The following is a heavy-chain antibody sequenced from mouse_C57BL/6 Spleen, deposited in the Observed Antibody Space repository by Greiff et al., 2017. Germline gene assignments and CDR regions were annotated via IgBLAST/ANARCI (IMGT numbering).Heavy chain of an antibody. CDR3: ARPTVVATEYFDV. D-gene: IGHD1-1*01. J-gene: IGHJ1*03. V-gene: IGHV1-64*01. Sequence: VQLQQPGAELVKPGASVKLSCKASGYTFTSYWMHWVKQRPGQGLEWIGMIHPNSGSTNYNEKFKSKATLTVDKSSSTAYMQLSSLTSEDSAVYYSARPTVVATEYFDVWGTGTTVTVSS. CDR2: IHPNSGST. CDR1: GYTFTSYW.